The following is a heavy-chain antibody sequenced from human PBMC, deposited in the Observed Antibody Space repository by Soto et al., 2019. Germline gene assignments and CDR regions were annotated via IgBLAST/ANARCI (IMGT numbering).Heavy chain of an antibody. CDR2: ISYDSTKT. Sequence: QVQLVESGGGVVQPGRSLRLSCAASGLTFNSYGMHWVRQGPGNGLEWVAFISYDSTKTYYADSVKGRFTLSRDKSNSSLYVQMNSLTGEDTAGYYCARTRSAWSDFHYYSLDVWGQGTTVTVPS. CDR3: ARTRSAWSDFHYYSLDV. J-gene: IGHJ6*02. V-gene: IGHV3-30*03. D-gene: IGHD1-26*01. CDR1: GLTFNSYG.